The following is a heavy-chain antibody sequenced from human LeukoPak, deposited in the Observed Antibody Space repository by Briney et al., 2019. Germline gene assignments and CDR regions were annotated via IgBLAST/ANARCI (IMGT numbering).Heavy chain of an antibody. CDR3: ARSRRVGKTVDI. CDR1: GYTFTSYD. Sequence: ASVKVSCKASGYTFTSYDINWVRQATGQGLEWMGWMNPNSGNTGYAQKFQGRVTITRNTSISTAYMELSSLRSEDTAVYYCARSRRVGKTVDIWGQGTMVTVSS. CDR2: MNPNSGNT. J-gene: IGHJ3*02. D-gene: IGHD1-26*01. V-gene: IGHV1-8*03.